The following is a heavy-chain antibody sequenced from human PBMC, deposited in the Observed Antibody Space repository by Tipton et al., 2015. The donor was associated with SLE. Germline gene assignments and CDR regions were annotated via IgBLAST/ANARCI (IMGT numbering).Heavy chain of an antibody. CDR3: ARVRVDTAMGVFDF. J-gene: IGHJ4*02. Sequence: QLVQSGAEQKKPGATVKVSCKASGYTFTTYGISWVRQAPGQGLEWMGWISTYNGNTNYAQKLQGRVTMTSDTSTSTAYMELRSLRSDDTAIYYCARVRVDTAMGVFDFWGQGTLVTVSS. CDR1: GYTFTTYG. D-gene: IGHD5-18*01. CDR2: ISTYNGNT. V-gene: IGHV1-18*01.